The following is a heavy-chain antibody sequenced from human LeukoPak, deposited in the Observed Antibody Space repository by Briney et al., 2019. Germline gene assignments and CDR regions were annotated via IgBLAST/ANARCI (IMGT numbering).Heavy chain of an antibody. V-gene: IGHV1-18*01. CDR3: ARVLRFLEWFNWFDP. D-gene: IGHD3-3*01. J-gene: IGHJ5*02. CDR2: ISAYNGNT. CDR1: GYTFTSYG. Sequence: VASVKVSCKASGYTFTSYGISWVRQAPGQGLEWMGWISAYNGNTNYAQKLQGRVTMTTDTSTSTAYMELRSLRSDDTAVYYCARVLRFLEWFNWFDPWGQGTLVTVSS.